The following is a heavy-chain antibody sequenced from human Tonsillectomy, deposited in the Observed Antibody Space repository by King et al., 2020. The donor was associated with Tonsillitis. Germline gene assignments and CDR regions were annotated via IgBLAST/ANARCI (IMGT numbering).Heavy chain of an antibody. CDR1: GYTFTSYG. V-gene: IGHV1-18*01. Sequence: QLVQSGAEVKKPGASVKVSCKASGYTFTSYGISWVRHAPGQGLEWMGWISGYNGNTNYAQKLQGRGSMTTDTSTSTAYMELRSLRSDDTAVYYCARTFSLFRGVITDDAFDIWGQGTMVTVSS. CDR2: ISGYNGNT. J-gene: IGHJ3*02. CDR3: ARTFSLFRGVITDDAFDI. D-gene: IGHD3-10*01.